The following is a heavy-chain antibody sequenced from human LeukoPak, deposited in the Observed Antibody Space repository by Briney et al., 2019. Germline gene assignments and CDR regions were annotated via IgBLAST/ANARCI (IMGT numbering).Heavy chain of an antibody. CDR2: ISSSSSYI. CDR1: GFTFSSYA. V-gene: IGHV3-21*01. D-gene: IGHD1-26*01. J-gene: IGHJ4*02. CDR3: ARDSGPLVGATTR. Sequence: GGSLRLSCAGSGFTFSSYAMSWVRQAPGKGLEWVSSISSSSSYIYYADSVKGRFTISRDNAKNSLYLQMNSLRAEDTAVYYCARDSGPLVGATTRWGQGTLVTVSS.